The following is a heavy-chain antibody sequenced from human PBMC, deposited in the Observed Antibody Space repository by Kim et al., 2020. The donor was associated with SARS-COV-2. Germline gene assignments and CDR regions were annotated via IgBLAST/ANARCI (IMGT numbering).Heavy chain of an antibody. D-gene: IGHD2-15*01. Sequence: SETLSLTCAVYGGSFSGYYWSWIRQPPGKGLEWIGEINHSGSTNYNPSLKSRVTISVDTSKNQFSLKLSSVTAADTAVYYCARGYCSGGSCRNWFDPWGQGTLVTVSS. CDR3: ARGYCSGGSCRNWFDP. V-gene: IGHV4-34*01. J-gene: IGHJ5*02. CDR2: INHSGST. CDR1: GGSFSGYY.